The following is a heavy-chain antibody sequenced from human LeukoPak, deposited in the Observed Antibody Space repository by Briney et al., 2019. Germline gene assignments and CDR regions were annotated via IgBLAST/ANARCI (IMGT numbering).Heavy chain of an antibody. CDR2: IIPIFGTA. CDR3: ARGGYRQQLVDY. J-gene: IGHJ4*02. D-gene: IGHD6-13*01. V-gene: IGHV1-69*06. Sequence: SVKVSCKASGGTFSSYAISWVRQAPGQGLEWMGRIIPIFGTANYAQKFQGRVTITADKSTGTAYMELSSLRSEDTAVYYCARGGYRQQLVDYWGQGTLVTVSS. CDR1: GGTFSSYA.